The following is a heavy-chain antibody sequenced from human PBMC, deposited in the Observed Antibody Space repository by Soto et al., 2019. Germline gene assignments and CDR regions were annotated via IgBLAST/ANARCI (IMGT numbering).Heavy chain of an antibody. CDR1: GGIFSSYV. D-gene: IGHD6-13*01. CDR3: AREVGASGYDSSWTDHLDF. CDR2: IIPIFNTA. Sequence: QVQLVQSGAEVKKPGSSVKVSCKASGGIFSSYVFSWVRQAPGQGLEWMGGIIPIFNTANYAQKFQGRVTITADESTSTVYMELSGLRFEDTAVYYWAREVGASGYDSSWTDHLDFWGQGTLVTVSS. V-gene: IGHV1-69*12. J-gene: IGHJ4*02.